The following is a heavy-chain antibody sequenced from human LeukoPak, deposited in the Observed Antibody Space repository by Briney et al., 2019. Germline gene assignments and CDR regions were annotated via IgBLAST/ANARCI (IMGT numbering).Heavy chain of an antibody. CDR1: GFTFSNYA. J-gene: IGHJ5*02. Sequence: GGSLRLSCAASGFTFSNYAMSWVRQAPGKGLEWVSAISGSGGSTYYADSVKGRFTISRDNSKNTLYLQMNSLRAEDTAVYYCAKAPASGGRNNWFDPWGQGTLVTVSS. D-gene: IGHD2-15*01. CDR2: ISGSGGST. CDR3: AKAPASGGRNNWFDP. V-gene: IGHV3-23*01.